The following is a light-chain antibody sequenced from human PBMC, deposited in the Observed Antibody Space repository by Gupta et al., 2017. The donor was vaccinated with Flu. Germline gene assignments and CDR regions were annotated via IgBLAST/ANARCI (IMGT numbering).Light chain of an antibody. Sequence: QSVLTQPPSVSGAPGQRVTISCTGRSSNIGAGYDVHWYQQLPGTAPKLLIYGNSNRPSGVPDRFSGSKSGTSASLAITGLQAEDDADYYCQSYDSSLSALVFGGGTKLTVL. CDR3: QSYDSSLSALV. CDR2: GNS. J-gene: IGLJ3*02. V-gene: IGLV1-40*01. CDR1: SSNIGAGYD.